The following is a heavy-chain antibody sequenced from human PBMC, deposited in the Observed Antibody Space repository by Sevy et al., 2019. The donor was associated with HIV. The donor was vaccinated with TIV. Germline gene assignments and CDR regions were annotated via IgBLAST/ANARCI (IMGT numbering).Heavy chain of an antibody. CDR2: ISWNTGSI. Sequence: SLKISCAASGFTFDDYAMHWVRQAPGKGLEWVSGISWNTGSIGYADSVKGRFTISRDNAKNSLYLQMNSLRAEDTALYYCAKDILPRLNVAFDIWGQGTMVTVSS. CDR3: AKDILPRLNVAFDI. D-gene: IGHD5-12*01. CDR1: GFTFDDYA. V-gene: IGHV3-9*01. J-gene: IGHJ3*02.